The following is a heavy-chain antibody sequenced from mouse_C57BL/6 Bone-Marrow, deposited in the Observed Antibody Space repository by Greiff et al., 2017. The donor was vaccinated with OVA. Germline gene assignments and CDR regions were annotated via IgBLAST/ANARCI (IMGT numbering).Heavy chain of an antibody. CDR1: GYTFTGYW. CDR3: ARCYYGSSYCYYAMDY. CDR2: ILPGSGST. V-gene: IGHV1-9*01. Sequence: VKLQQSGAELMKPGASVKLSCKATGYTFTGYWIEWVKQRPGHGLEWIGEILPGSGSTNYNEKFKGKATFTADTSSNTAYMHLSSLTTEDSAIYYCARCYYGSSYCYYAMDYWGQGTSVTVSS. J-gene: IGHJ4*01. D-gene: IGHD1-1*01.